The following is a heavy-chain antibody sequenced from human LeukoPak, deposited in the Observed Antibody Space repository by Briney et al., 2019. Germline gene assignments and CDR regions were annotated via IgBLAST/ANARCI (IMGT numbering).Heavy chain of an antibody. CDR1: GYTFTGYY. J-gene: IGHJ6*02. V-gene: IGHV1-2*04. Sequence: GASVKVSCKASGYTFTGYYMHWVRQAPGQGLEWMGWINPNSGGTNYAQKFQGWVTMTRDTSISTAYMELSRLRSDDTAVYYCARDITMVRGVIITVYYGMDVWGQGTTVTVSS. CDR2: INPNSGGT. D-gene: IGHD3-10*01. CDR3: ARDITMVRGVIITVYYGMDV.